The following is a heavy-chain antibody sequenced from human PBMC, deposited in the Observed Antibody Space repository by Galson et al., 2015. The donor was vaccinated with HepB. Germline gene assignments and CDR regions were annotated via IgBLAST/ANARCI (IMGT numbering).Heavy chain of an antibody. CDR1: GGTFSSYA. CDR3: ARGSSGWWVWNYYYYGMDV. J-gene: IGHJ6*02. D-gene: IGHD6-19*01. CDR2: IIPIFGTA. Sequence: SVKVSCKASGGTFSSYAISWVRQAPGQGLEWMGGIIPIFGTANYAQKFQGRVTITADESTSTAYMELSSLRSEDTAVYYCARGSSGWWVWNYYYYGMDVWGQGTTVTVSS. V-gene: IGHV1-69*13.